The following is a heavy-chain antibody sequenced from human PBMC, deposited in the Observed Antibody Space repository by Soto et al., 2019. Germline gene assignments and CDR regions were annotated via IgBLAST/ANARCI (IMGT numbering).Heavy chain of an antibody. V-gene: IGHV3-33*01. J-gene: IGHJ5*02. D-gene: IGHD6-13*01. CDR1: GFTFNVYG. CDR2: IWFDGSDK. Sequence: QEQLVESGGGVVQPGTSLRLSCVASGFTFNVYGMHWVRQAPGKGPEWVAAIWFDGSDKYYADSVKGRFTISRDNSKNTLYLQMNSLRAEDTGVYYCARLVGAAAGRFDPWGQGTLVIVSS. CDR3: ARLVGAAAGRFDP.